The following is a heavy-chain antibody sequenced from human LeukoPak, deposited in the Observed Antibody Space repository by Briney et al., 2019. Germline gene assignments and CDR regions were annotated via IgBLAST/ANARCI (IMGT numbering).Heavy chain of an antibody. CDR2: IYYSGST. J-gene: IGHJ3*02. Sequence: PSETLSLTCTVSGGSICSSSYYWGWIRQPPGKGLEWIGSIYYSGSTYYNPSLKSRVTISVDTSKNQFSLKLSSVTAADTAVYYCARDLRIAVAGTAGSAFDIWGQGTMVTVSS. V-gene: IGHV4-39*07. CDR3: ARDLRIAVAGTAGSAFDI. CDR1: GGSICSSSYY. D-gene: IGHD6-19*01.